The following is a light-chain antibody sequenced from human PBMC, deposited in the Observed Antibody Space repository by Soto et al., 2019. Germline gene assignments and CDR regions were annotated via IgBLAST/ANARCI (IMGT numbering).Light chain of an antibody. Sequence: QSVLTQPAFVSGSPGQSITISCTGTSSDVGGYNYVSWYQHPPGKAPKLMISEVSNRPSGVSNRFSGSKSGNTASLTISGLQAEDEADYYCSSYTSTSTRVFGTGTQLTV. CDR1: SSDVGGYNY. V-gene: IGLV2-14*01. CDR3: SSYTSTSTRV. CDR2: EVS. J-gene: IGLJ1*01.